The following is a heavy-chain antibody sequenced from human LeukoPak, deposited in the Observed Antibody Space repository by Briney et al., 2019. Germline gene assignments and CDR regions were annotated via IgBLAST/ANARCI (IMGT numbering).Heavy chain of an antibody. J-gene: IGHJ6*02. CDR3: ARGPLRGSYSRVGMDV. CDR2: IYHSGST. V-gene: IGHV4-59*12. Sequence: SETLSLTCTVSGGSISSYYWSWIRQPPGKGLEWIGYIYHSGSTYYNPSLKSRVTISVDRSKNQFSLKLSSVTAADTAVYYCARGPLRGSYSRVGMDVWGQGTTVTVSS. D-gene: IGHD1-26*01. CDR1: GGSISSYY.